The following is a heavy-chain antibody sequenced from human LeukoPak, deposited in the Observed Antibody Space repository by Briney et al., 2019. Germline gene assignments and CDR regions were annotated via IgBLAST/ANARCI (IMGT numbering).Heavy chain of an antibody. Sequence: PGGSLRLSCAASGFTVSSNYMSWVRQAPGKGLEWVSVISGSGGSTYYADSVKGRFTISRDNSKNSLYLQMNSLRAEDTAVYYCTKGYYYDSSGFDYWGQGTLVTVSS. J-gene: IGHJ4*02. CDR3: TKGYYYDSSGFDY. D-gene: IGHD3-22*01. CDR1: GFTVSSNY. CDR2: ISGSGGST. V-gene: IGHV3-23*01.